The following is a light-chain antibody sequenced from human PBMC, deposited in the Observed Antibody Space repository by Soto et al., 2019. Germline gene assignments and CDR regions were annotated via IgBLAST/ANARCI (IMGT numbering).Light chain of an antibody. CDR3: QQRSSWPLT. Sequence: EIVLTQSPATLSLSPGERATLSCRASQSVSSYLAWYQQKPGQAPRLLIYDASNRATGIPARFSGSGSGTDFTLTISSLEPEDVAVDYCQQRSSWPLTFGGGTKVEIK. CDR2: DAS. V-gene: IGKV3-11*01. CDR1: QSVSSY. J-gene: IGKJ4*01.